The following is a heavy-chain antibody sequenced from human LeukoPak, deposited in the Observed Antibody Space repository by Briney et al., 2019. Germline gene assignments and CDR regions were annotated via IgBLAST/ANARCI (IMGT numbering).Heavy chain of an antibody. CDR2: MNPNSGNT. Sequence: ASVKVSCKASGYTFTSYDINWVRQATGQGLEWMGWMNPNSGNTGYAQKFQGRVTMTRNTSISTAYMELSSLRSEDTAVYYCARTADWVDYFDYWGQGTLVTVSS. D-gene: IGHD3-9*01. V-gene: IGHV1-8*01. CDR3: ARTADWVDYFDY. J-gene: IGHJ4*02. CDR1: GYTFTSYD.